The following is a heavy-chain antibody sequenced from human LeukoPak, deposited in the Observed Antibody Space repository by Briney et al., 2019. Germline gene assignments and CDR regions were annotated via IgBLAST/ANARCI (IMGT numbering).Heavy chain of an antibody. V-gene: IGHV3-74*01. Sequence: PGGSLRLSCAASGFTFSRHWMHWVRQAPGMGLVWVSRISGDGSTTSYADSVKGRFTVSRDNAKNTLYLQMNSLRAEDTAVYYCARLDILTGNYYYFNFWGQGTLVTVSS. J-gene: IGHJ4*02. CDR2: ISGDGSTT. D-gene: IGHD3-9*01. CDR1: GFTFSRHW. CDR3: ARLDILTGNYYYFNF.